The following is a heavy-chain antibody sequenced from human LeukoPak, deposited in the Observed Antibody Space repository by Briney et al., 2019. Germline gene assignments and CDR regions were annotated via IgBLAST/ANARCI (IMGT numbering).Heavy chain of an antibody. Sequence: GGSLRLSCTVSGFTVSSNSMSWVRQAPGKGLEWVSFIYSDNTHYSDSVKGRFTISRDNSKNTLYLQMNSLRAEDTAVYYCAKDRETFNDYWGQGTLVTVSS. D-gene: IGHD1-26*01. CDR2: IYSDNT. V-gene: IGHV3-53*01. CDR1: GFTVSSNS. CDR3: AKDRETFNDY. J-gene: IGHJ4*02.